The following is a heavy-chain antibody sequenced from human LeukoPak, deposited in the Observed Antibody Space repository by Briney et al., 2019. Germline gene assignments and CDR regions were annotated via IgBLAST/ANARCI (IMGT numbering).Heavy chain of an antibody. V-gene: IGHV3-33*01. D-gene: IGHD1-26*01. Sequence: AGGSLRLSCAASGFTFSSYGMHWVRQAPGKGLEWVAVIWYDGSNKYYADSVKGRFTIPRDNSKNTLYLQMNSLRAEDTAVYYCARDFKWERSPGVFDYWGQGTLVTVSS. CDR2: IWYDGSNK. CDR3: ARDFKWERSPGVFDY. CDR1: GFTFSSYG. J-gene: IGHJ4*02.